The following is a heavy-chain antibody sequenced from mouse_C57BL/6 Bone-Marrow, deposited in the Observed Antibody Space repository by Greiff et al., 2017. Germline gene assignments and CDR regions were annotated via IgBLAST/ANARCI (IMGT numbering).Heavy chain of an antibody. CDR3: TRVRDYDEGSYWYFDV. J-gene: IGHJ1*03. D-gene: IGHD2-4*01. V-gene: IGHV1-15*01. CDR2: IDPETGGT. Sequence: QVHVKQSGAELVRPGASVTLSCKASGYTFTDYEMHWVKQTPVHGLEWIGAIDPETGGTAYNQKFKGKAILTADKSSSTAYMELRSLTSEDSAVYYCTRVRDYDEGSYWYFDVWGTGTTVTVSS. CDR1: GYTFTDYE.